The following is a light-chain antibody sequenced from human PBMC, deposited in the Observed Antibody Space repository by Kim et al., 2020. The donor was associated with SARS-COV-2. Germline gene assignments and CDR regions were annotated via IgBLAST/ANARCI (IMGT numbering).Light chain of an antibody. CDR1: QSVSSAY. J-gene: IGKJ1*01. CDR2: DAS. V-gene: IGKV3-20*01. Sequence: APGERPTLSCKASQSVSSAYLAWYQQKPGQAPRLLIYDASRRATGIPDRFSGSGSGTDFTLTISRLEPEDFAIYYCQQYGSLPRTFGQGTKVEIK. CDR3: QQYGSLPRT.